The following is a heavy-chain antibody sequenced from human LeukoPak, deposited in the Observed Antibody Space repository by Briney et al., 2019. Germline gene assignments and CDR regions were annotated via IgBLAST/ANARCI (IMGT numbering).Heavy chain of an antibody. CDR3: ARDHSFEVLYLPVSEGNWFDP. D-gene: IGHD2-8*01. CDR2: ISSSGSTI. V-gene: IGHV3-11*01. CDR1: GFTFSDYY. Sequence: GGSLRLSCAASGFTFSDYYMSWIRQAPGKGLEWVSYISSSGSTIYYADSVKGRFTISRDNAKNSLYLQMNSLRAEDTAVYYCARDHSFEVLYLPVSEGNWFDPWGQGTLVTVSS. J-gene: IGHJ5*02.